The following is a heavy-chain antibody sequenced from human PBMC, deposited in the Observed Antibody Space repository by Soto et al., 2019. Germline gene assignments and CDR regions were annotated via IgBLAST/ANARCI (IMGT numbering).Heavy chain of an antibody. J-gene: IGHJ5*02. CDR3: ARDQTLMVRGTFDP. Sequence: QVQLVESGGGVVQPGRSLRLSCAASGFTFSSYGMHWVRQAPGKGLEWVAVIWYDGSNKYYADSVKGRFTISRDNSKNTLYLQMNSLRAEDTAVYYCARDQTLMVRGTFDPWGQGTLVTVSS. V-gene: IGHV3-33*01. D-gene: IGHD3-10*01. CDR2: IWYDGSNK. CDR1: GFTFSSYG.